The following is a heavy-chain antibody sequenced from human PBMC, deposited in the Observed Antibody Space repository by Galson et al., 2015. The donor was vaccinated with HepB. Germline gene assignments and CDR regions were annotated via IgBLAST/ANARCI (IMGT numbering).Heavy chain of an antibody. Sequence: SLRLSCAASGFTFSSYAMHWVRQAPGKGLEYVSAISSNGGSTYYADSVKGRFTISRDNSKNTLYLQMSSLRAEDTAVYYCVNTYDFWSGYYLYWGQGTLVTVSS. V-gene: IGHV3-64D*06. CDR2: ISSNGGST. CDR3: VNTYDFWSGYYLY. D-gene: IGHD3-3*01. CDR1: GFTFSSYA. J-gene: IGHJ4*02.